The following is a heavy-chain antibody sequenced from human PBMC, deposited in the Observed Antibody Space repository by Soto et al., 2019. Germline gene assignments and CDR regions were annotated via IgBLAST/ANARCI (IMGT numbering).Heavy chain of an antibody. Sequence: SETLSLTCTVSGCSISSYYWSWIRQPPGKGLEWIGYIYYSGSTNYNPSLKSRVTISVDTSKNQFSLKLSSVTAADTAVYYCARGSPRRFDPWGQGTLVT. V-gene: IGHV4-59*01. CDR2: IYYSGST. CDR3: ARGSPRRFDP. CDR1: GCSISSYY. J-gene: IGHJ5*02.